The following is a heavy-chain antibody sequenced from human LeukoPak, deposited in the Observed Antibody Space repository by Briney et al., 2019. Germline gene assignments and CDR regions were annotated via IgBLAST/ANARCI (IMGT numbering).Heavy chain of an antibody. J-gene: IGHJ4*02. CDR2: ISGSGGST. Sequence: GGSLRLSCAASGFTFSSYAMSWVRQAPGKGLEWVSAISGSGGSTYYADSVKGRFTISRDNSKNTLYLQMNSLRAEDTAVYYSATSVDLIPATGFDYWGQGTLVTVSS. V-gene: IGHV3-23*01. CDR1: GFTFSSYA. CDR3: ATSVDLIPATGFDY. D-gene: IGHD3-16*01.